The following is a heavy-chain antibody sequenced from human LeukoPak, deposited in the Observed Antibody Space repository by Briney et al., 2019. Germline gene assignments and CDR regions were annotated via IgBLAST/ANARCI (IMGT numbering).Heavy chain of an antibody. D-gene: IGHD6-13*01. V-gene: IGHV3-7*01. J-gene: IGHJ4*02. Sequence: GGSLRLSCAASGFTFSSYWMSWVRQAPGKGLEWVANIKQDGSEKYYVDSVRGRFTISRDNAKNSLYLQMNSLRAEDTAVYYCARVVAAAGTVWSLGYWGQGTLVTVSS. CDR1: GFTFSSYW. CDR3: ARVVAAAGTVWSLGY. CDR2: IKQDGSEK.